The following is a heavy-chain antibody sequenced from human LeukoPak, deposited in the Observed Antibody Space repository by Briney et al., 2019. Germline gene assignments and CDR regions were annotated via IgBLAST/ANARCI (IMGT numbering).Heavy chain of an antibody. CDR1: GFTFSSHG. J-gene: IGHJ3*02. D-gene: IGHD3-3*01. CDR3: AKGGGRDRGPDAFDI. V-gene: IGHV3-30*02. CDR2: IRYDGSNR. Sequence: PGGSLRLSCAASGFTFSSHGMHWVRQAPGKGLEWVAFIRYDGSNRYYADSVKGRFTISRDNSKNTLYLQMNSLRAEDTAVYYCAKGGGRDRGPDAFDIWGQGTMVTVSS.